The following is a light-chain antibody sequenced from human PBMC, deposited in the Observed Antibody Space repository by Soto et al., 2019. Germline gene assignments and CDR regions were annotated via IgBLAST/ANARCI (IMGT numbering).Light chain of an antibody. CDR2: EVT. CDR3: SSYTSTSRYV. V-gene: IGLV2-18*02. J-gene: IGLJ1*01. CDR1: SSDVGKYDR. Sequence: QSVLTQPPSVSGSPGQSVTVSCTGTSSDVGKYDRVSWYQQPPGTAPKLIIYEVTNRPSGVPARFSGSKSGNTASLTISGLQAEDEADSSCSSYTSTSRYVFGAGTKVTVL.